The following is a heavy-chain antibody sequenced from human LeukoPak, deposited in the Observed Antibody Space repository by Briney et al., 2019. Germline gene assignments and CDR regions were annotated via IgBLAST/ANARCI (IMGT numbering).Heavy chain of an antibody. Sequence: SETLSLTCAVYGGSFSGYYWSWIRQPPGKGLEWIGEINHSGSTNYNPSLKSRVTISVDTSKNQFSLKLSSVTAADTAVYYCARSGYSSGWYSVGCFDIWGQGTMVTVSS. CDR2: INHSGST. V-gene: IGHV4-34*01. CDR1: GGSFSGYY. D-gene: IGHD6-19*01. CDR3: ARSGYSSGWYSVGCFDI. J-gene: IGHJ3*02.